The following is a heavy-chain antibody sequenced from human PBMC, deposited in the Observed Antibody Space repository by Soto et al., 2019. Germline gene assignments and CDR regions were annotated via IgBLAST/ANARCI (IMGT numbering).Heavy chain of an antibody. Sequence: SETLSLTCSVSGDSVSTDRYFWTWIRQPPGKGLEWIAYIPYTGQTNYNPSLKSRVTISIYTSRNQFSLTLTSVTAADTAVYFCARIVVRATVDLWGQGSLVTVSS. CDR1: GDSVSTDRYF. D-gene: IGHD2-15*01. V-gene: IGHV4-61*01. CDR3: ARIVVRATVDL. CDR2: IPYTGQT. J-gene: IGHJ5*02.